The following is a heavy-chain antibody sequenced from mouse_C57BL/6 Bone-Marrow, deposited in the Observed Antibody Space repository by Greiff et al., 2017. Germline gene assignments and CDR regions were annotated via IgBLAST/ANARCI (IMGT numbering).Heavy chain of an antibody. Sequence: VQLQQSGAELVRPGTSVKVSCKASGYAFTNYLIEWVKQRPGQGLEWIGVINPGSGGTNYNEKFKGKVTLTADKSSSTAYMQLSSLTSADSAVYFCARSKDWDSWFAYWGQGTLVTVSA. CDR2: INPGSGGT. V-gene: IGHV1-54*01. CDR3: ARSKDWDSWFAY. D-gene: IGHD4-1*01. CDR1: GYAFTNYL. J-gene: IGHJ3*01.